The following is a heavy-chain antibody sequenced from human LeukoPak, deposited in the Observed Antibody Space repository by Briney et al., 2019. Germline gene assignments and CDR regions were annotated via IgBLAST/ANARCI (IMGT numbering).Heavy chain of an antibody. CDR3: AGYGGSYPYYMDV. V-gene: IGHV3-66*01. J-gene: IGHJ6*03. D-gene: IGHD1-26*01. Sequence: GGSLRLSCAASGFTVSTNYMTWIRQAPGKGLEWVSVMYTLGNTNYADSVRGRFTISRDNSKNTLYLQMNSLRAEDTAVYYCAGYGGSYPYYMDVWGKATTVTISS. CDR1: GFTVSTNY. CDR2: MYTLGNT.